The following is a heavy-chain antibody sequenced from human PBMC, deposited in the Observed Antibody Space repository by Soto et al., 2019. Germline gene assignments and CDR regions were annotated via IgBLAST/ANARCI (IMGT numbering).Heavy chain of an antibody. J-gene: IGHJ5*02. CDR2: IYYSGST. V-gene: IGHV4-31*03. Sequence: SETLSLTCTVSGGSISSGGYYWSWIRQHPGKGLEWIGYIYYSGSTYYNPSLKSRVTISVDTSKNQFSLKLSSVTAADTAVYYCARAPDSYYYDSSGYSGWFDPWGQGTLVTVSS. CDR1: GGSISSGGYY. CDR3: ARAPDSYYYDSSGYSGWFDP. D-gene: IGHD3-22*01.